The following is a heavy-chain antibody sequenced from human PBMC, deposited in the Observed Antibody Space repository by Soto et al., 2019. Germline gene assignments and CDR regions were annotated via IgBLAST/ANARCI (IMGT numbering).Heavy chain of an antibody. CDR3: ARFMVGTFMYSSMDV. V-gene: IGHV3-21*01. CDR2: ISSSSSYI. J-gene: IGHJ6*03. CDR1: GFTFSSYS. Sequence: EVQLVESGGGLVKPGGSLRLSCAASGFTFSSYSMNWVRQAPGKGLEWVSSISSSSSYIYYADSVKGRFTISRDNDKNSLYLKMNSLRADDTAVYYCARFMVGTFMYSSMDVWGKGTTVTVSS. D-gene: IGHD1-26*01.